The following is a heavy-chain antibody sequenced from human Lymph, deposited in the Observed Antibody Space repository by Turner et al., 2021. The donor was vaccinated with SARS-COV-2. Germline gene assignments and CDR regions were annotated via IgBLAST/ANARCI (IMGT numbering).Heavy chain of an antibody. CDR1: GYTLTELS. V-gene: IGHV1-24*01. D-gene: IGHD1-1*01. J-gene: IGHJ4*02. CDR2: CDPEDGET. Sequence: QVQLVQSGAEVKKPGASVQVSCKVSGYTLTELSIHWVRQAPGKGLEWMGGCDPEDGETIYAQKFQGRVTMTEDTSTDTAYMELSSLRSEDTAVYYCATLKSNWKILTGRYYFDFWGQGTLVTVSS. CDR3: ATLKSNWKILTGRYYFDF.